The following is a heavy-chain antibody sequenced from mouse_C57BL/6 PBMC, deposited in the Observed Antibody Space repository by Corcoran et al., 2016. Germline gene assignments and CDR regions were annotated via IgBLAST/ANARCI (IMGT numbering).Heavy chain of an antibody. CDR1: GFSLSSSGLG. CDR2: IYCDDDK. Sequence: QVTLKESGPGILQSSQTLSLTCSFSGFSLSSSGLGVSWIRQPSGKGLEWLAHIYCDDDKRYNPSLKSRLTISKDTSRNQVFLKITSVDTADTTTYYCARGYGSSYEDYFDYWGQGTTLTVSS. J-gene: IGHJ2*01. CDR3: ARGYGSSYEDYFDY. D-gene: IGHD1-1*01. V-gene: IGHV8-12*01.